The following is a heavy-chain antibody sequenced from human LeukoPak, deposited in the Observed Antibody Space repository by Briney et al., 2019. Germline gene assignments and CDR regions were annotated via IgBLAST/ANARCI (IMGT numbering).Heavy chain of an antibody. V-gene: IGHV3-15*01. CDR1: GFTFSNAW. D-gene: IGHD1-26*01. Sequence: GSLRLSCAASGFTFSNAWMSWVRQAPGKGLEWVGRIKSKTDGGTTDYAAPVKGRFTISRDDSKNTLYLQMNSLKTEDTAVYYCPTDWPIVGPPAGWGQGTLVTVSS. CDR2: IKSKTDGGTT. J-gene: IGHJ4*02. CDR3: PTDWPIVGPPAG.